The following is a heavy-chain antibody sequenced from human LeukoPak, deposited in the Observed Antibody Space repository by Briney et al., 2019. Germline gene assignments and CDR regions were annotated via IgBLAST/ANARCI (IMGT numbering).Heavy chain of an antibody. D-gene: IGHD3-22*01. CDR3: ARETTYYYDSSGYYYGLLFDY. V-gene: IGHV4-4*07. CDR1: GGSISSYY. Sequence: PSETLSLTCTVSGGSISSYYWSWIRQPAGKGLEWIGRIYTSGSTNYNPSLKSRVTMSVDTSKNQFSLKLSSVTAADTAVYYCARETTYYYDSSGYYYGLLFDYGGQGTLVTVSS. CDR2: IYTSGST. J-gene: IGHJ4*02.